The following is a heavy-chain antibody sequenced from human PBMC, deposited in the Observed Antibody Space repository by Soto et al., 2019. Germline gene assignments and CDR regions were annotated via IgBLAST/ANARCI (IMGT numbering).Heavy chain of an antibody. D-gene: IGHD3-10*01. Sequence: QVQLQESGPGLVKPSETLSLTCTVSGGSISSYYWTWIRQPPGKGLECIGFMYNSGSTHYNPSLKIGDTRSHDPTKHQYSLNLRQVDAADTDVYYRASMAYHYGSGSCPLAYWGQGTLVTVSS. J-gene: IGHJ4*02. CDR1: GGSISSYY. CDR3: ASMAYHYGSGSCPLAY. CDR2: MYNSGST. V-gene: IGHV4-4*08.